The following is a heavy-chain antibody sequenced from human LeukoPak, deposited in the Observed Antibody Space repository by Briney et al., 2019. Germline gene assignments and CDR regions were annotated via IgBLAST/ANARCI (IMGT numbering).Heavy chain of an antibody. CDR2: IYYSGST. CDR3: ARERSPYNWFDP. CDR1: GGSISSYY. D-gene: IGHD3-10*01. V-gene: IGHV4-59*01. Sequence: SETLSLTCTVSGGSISSYYWSWIRQPPGKGLEWIGYIYYSGSTNYNPSLKSRVTISVDTSKNQFSLKLSPVTAADTAVYYCARERSPYNWFDPWGQGTLVTVSS. J-gene: IGHJ5*02.